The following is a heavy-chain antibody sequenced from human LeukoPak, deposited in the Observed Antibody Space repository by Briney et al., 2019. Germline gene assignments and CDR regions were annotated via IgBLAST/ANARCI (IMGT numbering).Heavy chain of an antibody. Sequence: SETLSLTCTVSGGPISSYYWSWIRQPAGKGLEWIGRIYTSGSTNYNPSLKSRVTMSVDTSKNQFSLKLSSVTAADTAVYYCARGSYNWNDGAFDIWGQGTMVTVSS. CDR3: ARGSYNWNDGAFDI. D-gene: IGHD1-1*01. CDR2: IYTSGST. CDR1: GGPISSYY. J-gene: IGHJ3*02. V-gene: IGHV4-4*07.